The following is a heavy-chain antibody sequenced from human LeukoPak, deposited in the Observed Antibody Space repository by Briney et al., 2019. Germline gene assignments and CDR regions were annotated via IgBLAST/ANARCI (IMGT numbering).Heavy chain of an antibody. CDR1: GYTFTGNY. V-gene: IGHV1-2*02. D-gene: IGHD3-10*01. CDR2: INPNSGGT. J-gene: IGHJ4*02. Sequence: ASLKVSCKASGYTFTGNYIHWVRQAPGQGLEWMGWINPNSGGTKYAQKFQGRVTMTRDTSITTAYMELSRLRSDDTAVYYCAGDMVRGVILRRVLEYWGQGTLVTVSS. CDR3: AGDMVRGVILRRVLEY.